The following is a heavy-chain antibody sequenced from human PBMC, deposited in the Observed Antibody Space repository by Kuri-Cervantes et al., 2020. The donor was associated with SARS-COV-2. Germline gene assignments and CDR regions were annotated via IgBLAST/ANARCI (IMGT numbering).Heavy chain of an antibody. CDR1: GFTFDDYA. CDR2: ISWNSGSI. CDR3: QGSGYSSSWYHDY. J-gene: IGHJ4*02. Sequence: SLKISCAASGFTFDDYAMHWVRQAPGKGLEWVSGISWNSGSIGYADSVKGRFTISRDNAKNSLYLQMNSLRAEDTAVYYCQGSGYSSSWYHDYWGQGTLVTVSS. V-gene: IGHV3-9*01. D-gene: IGHD6-13*01.